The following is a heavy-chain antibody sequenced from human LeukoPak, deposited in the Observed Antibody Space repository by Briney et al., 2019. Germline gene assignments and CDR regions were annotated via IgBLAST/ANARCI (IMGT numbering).Heavy chain of an antibody. Sequence: ASVKVSCKASGYTFTSYGISWVRQAPGQGLEWMGGIIPIFGTANYAQKFQGRVTITADASTSTAYMELSSLRSEDTAVYYCASHPSHNTVTPEHFDYWGQGTLVTVSS. CDR2: IIPIFGTA. CDR3: ASHPSHNTVTPEHFDY. D-gene: IGHD4-17*01. CDR1: GYTFTSYG. J-gene: IGHJ4*02. V-gene: IGHV1-69*13.